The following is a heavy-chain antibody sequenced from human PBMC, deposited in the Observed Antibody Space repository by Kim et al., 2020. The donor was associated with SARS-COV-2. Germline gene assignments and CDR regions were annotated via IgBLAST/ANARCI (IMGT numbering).Heavy chain of an antibody. CDR1: GFIFSTYA. Sequence: GGSLRLSCAASGFIFSTYAMHWVRQAPGKGLEWVAIISYDGINKYYADSVKGRFIISRDNSKNTLYLQMNSLRAEDTAVYYCARALGGNYYYGMDVWGQGTAVTVSS. CDR3: ARALGGNYYYGMDV. J-gene: IGHJ6*02. D-gene: IGHD3-10*01. V-gene: IGHV3-30-3*01. CDR2: ISYDGINK.